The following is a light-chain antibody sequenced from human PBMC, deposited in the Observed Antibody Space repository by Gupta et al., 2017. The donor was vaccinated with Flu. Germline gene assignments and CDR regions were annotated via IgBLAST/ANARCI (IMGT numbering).Light chain of an antibody. CDR1: QSISSY. Sequence: DIQMTQSPSSLSASVGDRVTITCRASQSISSYLHWYQQRPGKAPKLLIYAASTLQSGVPSRFSGSGAGTDFALTITRLEPEDFATYFCQQTDINPYTFGKGTKVEIK. J-gene: IGKJ2*01. V-gene: IGKV1-39*01. CDR2: AAS. CDR3: QQTDINPYT.